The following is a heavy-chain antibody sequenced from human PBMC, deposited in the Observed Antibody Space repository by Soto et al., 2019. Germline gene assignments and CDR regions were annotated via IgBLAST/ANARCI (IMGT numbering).Heavy chain of an antibody. CDR2: ISSSSSTI. D-gene: IGHD3-22*01. V-gene: IGHV3-48*02. Sequence: GGSLLLSCSASGFTFSTYSMNLVLHAPGKGLEWVSYISSSSSTIYYADCVKGRFTISRDNAKNSLYLQMNSLRDEDTAVYYCAKTPPVDDSSGYYNRSYYYGMEVWGQGTTVTVSS. CDR1: GFTFSTYS. CDR3: AKTPPVDDSSGYYNRSYYYGMEV. J-gene: IGHJ6*02.